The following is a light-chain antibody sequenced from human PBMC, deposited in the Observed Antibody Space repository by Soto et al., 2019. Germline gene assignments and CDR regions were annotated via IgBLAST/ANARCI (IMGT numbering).Light chain of an antibody. Sequence: DIVMTQSPDSLAVSLGERATINCKSSQKILYSSNSKNYLAWYQQKPGQPPKMLFYWAPSRESGVPDRFSGSGSGTDFTLTISSLQAEDVAVYYCQQYYSSPITFGQGTRLEIK. CDR2: WAP. V-gene: IGKV4-1*01. J-gene: IGKJ5*01. CDR1: QKILYSSNSKNY. CDR3: QQYYSSPIT.